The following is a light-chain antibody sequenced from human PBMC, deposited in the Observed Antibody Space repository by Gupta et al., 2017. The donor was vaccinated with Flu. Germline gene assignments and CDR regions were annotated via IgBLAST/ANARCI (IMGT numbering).Light chain of an antibody. CDR2: GNN. V-gene: IGLV1-40*01. Sequence: VSISCTGSSSNIGAGYDVHWYQHLPGTAPKLLIYGNNNRPSGVPDRLSGSKSGTSASLAITGLQAEDEADYYCQSYDSSRSGYVFGTGTKVSVL. CDR3: QSYDSSRSGYV. J-gene: IGLJ1*01. CDR1: SSNIGAGYD.